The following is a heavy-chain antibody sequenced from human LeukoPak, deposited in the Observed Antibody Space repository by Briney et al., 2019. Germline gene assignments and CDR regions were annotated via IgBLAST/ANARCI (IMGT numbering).Heavy chain of an antibody. Sequence: GGSLRLSCAASGFTFSRYWMHWVRQAPGKGLVWVSRINSDGSSTSYADSVKGRFTISRDNAKNTLYLQMISLRAEDTAVYYCAREAAAGHFDYWGQGALVTVSS. J-gene: IGHJ4*02. CDR1: GFTFSRYW. V-gene: IGHV3-74*01. D-gene: IGHD6-13*01. CDR3: AREAAAGHFDY. CDR2: INSDGSST.